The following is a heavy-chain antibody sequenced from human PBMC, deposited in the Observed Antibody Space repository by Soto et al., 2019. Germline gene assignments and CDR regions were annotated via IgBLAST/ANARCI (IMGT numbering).Heavy chain of an antibody. CDR3: AKECDSSSDNYYYLDV. Sequence: EVQLLESGGGLVQPGGSLRLSCGASGFTFSTYAMTWVRQAPGAGLEWVSTVTNTGGRTKYTDSVKGRFSISRDKSKNTVYLQMNSLRAEDTAVYFCAKECDSSSDNYYYLDVWGRGTTVTVSS. V-gene: IGHV3-23*01. CDR1: GFTFSTYA. CDR2: VTNTGGRT. J-gene: IGHJ6*03. D-gene: IGHD6-6*01.